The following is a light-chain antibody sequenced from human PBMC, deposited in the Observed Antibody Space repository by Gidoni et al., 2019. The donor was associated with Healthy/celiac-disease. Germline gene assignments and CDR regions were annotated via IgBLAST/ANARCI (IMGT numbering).Light chain of an antibody. CDR3: MQALQTPLT. CDR2: LGS. V-gene: IGKV2-28*01. Sequence: ILITPSPLSLPVTPGEPAFISCRSSQSLLHSNGYNYLDWYLQKPGQSPQLLIYLGSNRASGVPDRFSGSGSGTDFTLKISRVEAEDVGVYYCMQALQTPLTFGGGTKVEIK. CDR1: QSLLHSNGYNY. J-gene: IGKJ4*01.